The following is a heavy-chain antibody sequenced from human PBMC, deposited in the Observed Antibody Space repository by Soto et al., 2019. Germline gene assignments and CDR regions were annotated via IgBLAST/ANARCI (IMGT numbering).Heavy chain of an antibody. Sequence: EVQLLESGGGLVQPGGYLTLYCAASGFTFSSYAMSWVRQAPGKGLEWVSTISGSGCSIYYADSVKGRFTISRDNSQNTVYLHMGILRAEDTARYFCAKDQRNQHRICSGGSCYSWIYWGQGTLVTVSS. V-gene: IGHV3-23*01. J-gene: IGHJ4*02. CDR2: ISGSGCSI. CDR3: AKDQRNQHRICSGGSCYSWIY. D-gene: IGHD2-15*01. CDR1: GFTFSSYA.